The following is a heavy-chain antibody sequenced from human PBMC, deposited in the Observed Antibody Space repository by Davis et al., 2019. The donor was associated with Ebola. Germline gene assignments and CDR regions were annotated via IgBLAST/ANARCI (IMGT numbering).Heavy chain of an antibody. J-gene: IGHJ4*02. CDR2: IYPGDSDT. V-gene: IGHV5-51*01. CDR3: ARHYSSGWFYFDY. Sequence: AASLKFSCTASGYSSINYWNGWVRQLPGKGLEWMGIIYPGDSDTRYSPSFQGQVIISADKSISTAYLQWSSLKASDTAMYYCARHYSSGWFYFDYWGQGTLVTVSS. D-gene: IGHD6-19*01. CDR1: GYSSINYW.